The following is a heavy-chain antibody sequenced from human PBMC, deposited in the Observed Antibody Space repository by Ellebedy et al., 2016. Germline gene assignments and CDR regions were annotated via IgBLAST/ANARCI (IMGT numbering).Heavy chain of an antibody. CDR3: ARYHEGWSSDY. CDR2: INTNTGNP. D-gene: IGHD1-14*01. Sequence: ASVKVACKASGYIFTSYAMNWVRQAPGQGLEWMGWINTNTGNPTYAQGFTGRFVLSLDTSVSTAYLQISSLKAEDTAVYYCARYHEGWSSDYWGQGTLVTVSS. V-gene: IGHV7-4-1*02. J-gene: IGHJ4*02. CDR1: GYIFTSYA.